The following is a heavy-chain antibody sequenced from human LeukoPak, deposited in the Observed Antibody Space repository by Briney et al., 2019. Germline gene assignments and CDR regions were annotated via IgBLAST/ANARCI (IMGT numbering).Heavy chain of an antibody. D-gene: IGHD3-22*01. CDR2: ISYDASNK. Sequence: GGSLRLSCAASAFTFSSYAMHWVRKAPGKGLEWVAVISYDASNKYYADSVKGRFTISRDNSKNTLYLQMNSLRAEDTAVYYCASPTYYYESSGYLGVYYLDYWGQGTLVTVSS. CDR3: ASPTYYYESSGYLGVYYLDY. CDR1: AFTFSSYA. V-gene: IGHV3-30-3*01. J-gene: IGHJ4*02.